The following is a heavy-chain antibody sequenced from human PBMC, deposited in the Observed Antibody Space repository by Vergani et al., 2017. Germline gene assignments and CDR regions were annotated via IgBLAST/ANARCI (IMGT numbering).Heavy chain of an antibody. D-gene: IGHD6-19*01. J-gene: IGHJ4*02. CDR3: AKDARRSNGWYYFVS. CDR1: GFTFSTYA. CDR2: LTGGGGST. V-gene: IGHV3-23*01. Sequence: EVQLLESGGSLKQPGGSVRLSCAASGFTFSTYAMHWVRQAPGKGLEWVSALTGGGGSTYYADSVKGRFTISRDNSKNTLSLQINSLRADDTAIYYCAKDARRSNGWYYFVSWGQGSLVTVSS.